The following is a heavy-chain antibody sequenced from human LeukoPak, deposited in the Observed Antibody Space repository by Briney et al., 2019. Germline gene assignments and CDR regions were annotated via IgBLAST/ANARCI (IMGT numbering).Heavy chain of an antibody. J-gene: IGHJ4*02. CDR3: ARAGTTRYYFDY. CDR2: LIPIFGTA. D-gene: IGHD1-1*01. Sequence: ASVKVSCKASGGTFSSYAISWVRQAPGQGLEWMGGLIPIFGTANYAQKFQGRVTITADESTSTAYMELSSLRSEDTAVYYCARAGTTRYYFDYWGQGTLVTVSS. CDR1: GGTFSSYA. V-gene: IGHV1-69*13.